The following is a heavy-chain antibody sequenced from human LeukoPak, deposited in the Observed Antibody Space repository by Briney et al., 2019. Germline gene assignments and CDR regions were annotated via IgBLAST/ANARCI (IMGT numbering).Heavy chain of an antibody. V-gene: IGHV4-34*01. D-gene: IGHD3-10*01. Sequence: PSETLSLTCAVYGGSFSGYYWSWIRQPPGKGLEWIGEINHSGSTNYNPSLKSRVTISVDTSKNQFSLKLSSVTAADTAVYYCARGGVRGAAHYWGQGTLVTVSS. CDR3: ARGGVRGAAHY. J-gene: IGHJ4*02. CDR1: GGSFSGYY. CDR2: INHSGST.